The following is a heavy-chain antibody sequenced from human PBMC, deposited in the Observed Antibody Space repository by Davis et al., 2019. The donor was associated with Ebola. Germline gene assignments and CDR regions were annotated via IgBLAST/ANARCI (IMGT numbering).Heavy chain of an antibody. CDR3: ARERGYFDWLWDAFDI. Sequence: GGSLRLSCAASGFTFSSYAMHWVRQAPGKGLEWVSGISGGGGTTYYADAVKGHFTISRDNSKNTLYLQMNSLRDEDTAVYYCARERGYFDWLWDAFDIWGQGTMVTVSS. V-gene: IGHV3-23*01. CDR2: ISGGGGTT. J-gene: IGHJ3*02. CDR1: GFTFSSYA. D-gene: IGHD3-9*01.